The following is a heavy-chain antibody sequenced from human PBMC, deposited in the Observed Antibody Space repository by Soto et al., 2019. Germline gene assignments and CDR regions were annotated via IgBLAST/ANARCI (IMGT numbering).Heavy chain of an antibody. V-gene: IGHV3-23*01. D-gene: IGHD3-10*01. CDR2: ISGSGGST. J-gene: IGHJ4*02. CDR1: GFTFSSYA. Sequence: PGGSLRHSCADSGFTFSSYAMSWIRQAPGKGLEWVSAISGSGGSTYYADSVKGRFTISRDNSKNTLYLQMNSLRAEDTAVYYCAKFAALLSGQTLYYFDYWGQGTLVTVSS. CDR3: AKFAALLSGQTLYYFDY.